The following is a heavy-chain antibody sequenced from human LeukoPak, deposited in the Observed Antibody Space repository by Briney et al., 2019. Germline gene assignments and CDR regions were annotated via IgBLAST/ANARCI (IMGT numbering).Heavy chain of an antibody. J-gene: IGHJ4*02. V-gene: IGHV3-23*01. CDR1: GFTFSSYA. D-gene: IGHD6-13*01. CDR2: ISGSGGST. CDR3: AKDLGYSSSWYTNYFDY. Sequence: GGSLRLSCAASGFTFSSYAMSWVRQAPGKGLEWVSAISGSGGSTYYADSVKGRFTISRDNSKNTLYLQMNSLRAEDTAVYYCAKDLGYSSSWYTNYFDYWGRGTLVTVSS.